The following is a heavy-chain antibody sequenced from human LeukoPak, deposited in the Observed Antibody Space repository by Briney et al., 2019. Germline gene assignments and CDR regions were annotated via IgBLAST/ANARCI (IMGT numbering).Heavy chain of an antibody. J-gene: IGHJ4*02. CDR1: GDTFTTYY. Sequence: ASVKVSCKASGDTFTTYYLHWVRQAPGQGLEWMGIVNPTGGSTTYAQKLQGRVTMTTDTSTSTAYMELRSLRSDDTAVYYCARDQGYSGYDYFFYGGYWGQGTLVTVSS. CDR2: VNPTGGST. CDR3: ARDQGYSGYDYFFYGGY. V-gene: IGHV1-46*01. D-gene: IGHD5-12*01.